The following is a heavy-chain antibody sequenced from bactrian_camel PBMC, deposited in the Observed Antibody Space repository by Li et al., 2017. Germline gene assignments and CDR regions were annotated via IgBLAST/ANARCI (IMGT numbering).Heavy chain of an antibody. Sequence: HVQLVESGGGSVQAGESLRLSCTGSGYTYVGCSLAWYRQAPGKERELVARIISDGTTIYADSVKGRFSISQDNAKMSVYLQMNSLKPEDTAEHYCVTFQAGAVGQGTQVTVS. CDR2: IISDGTT. J-gene: IGHJ4*01. V-gene: IGHV3S53*01. D-gene: IGHD3*01. CDR1: GYTYVGCS.